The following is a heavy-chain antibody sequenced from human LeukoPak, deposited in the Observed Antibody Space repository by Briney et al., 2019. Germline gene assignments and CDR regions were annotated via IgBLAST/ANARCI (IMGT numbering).Heavy chain of an antibody. CDR2: ISGNSGNT. D-gene: IGHD2-2*01. J-gene: IGHJ6*02. Sequence: GASVKVSCKCSGYSFVSYGINWVRQAPGQGLEWMGWISGNSGNTKYADKFQGRVTMTTDTSTETVYMELRSLRSDDTAVYYCARGGFTVVPIANYHDGMDVWGHGTTVTVSS. CDR1: GYSFVSYG. CDR3: ARGGFTVVPIANYHDGMDV. V-gene: IGHV1-18*01.